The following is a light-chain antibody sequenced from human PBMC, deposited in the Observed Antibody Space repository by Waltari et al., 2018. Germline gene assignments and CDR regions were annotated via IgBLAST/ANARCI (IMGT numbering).Light chain of an antibody. CDR3: QQFYQTPPT. CDR1: QSVLSNNQNY. Sequence: DFVMTQSPDSLAVSLGERATINCRSSQSVLSNNQNYLAWYQQKPGQPPKLLIYWASTRASGVPDRFGGSGSGTDFTLTISSLQAEDVAVYYCQQFYQTPPTFGQGTKVEIK. CDR2: WAS. V-gene: IGKV4-1*01. J-gene: IGKJ1*01.